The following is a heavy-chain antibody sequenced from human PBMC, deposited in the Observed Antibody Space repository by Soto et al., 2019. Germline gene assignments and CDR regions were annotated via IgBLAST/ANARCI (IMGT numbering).Heavy chain of an antibody. Sequence: SLRLSCAASGFTFSNAWMNWVRQAPGKGLEWVGRIKSKTDGETTDYAAPVKGRFTISRDDSKNTLYLQMNSLKTEDTAVYYCTTLVVADGWGQGTLVTVSS. CDR1: GFTFSNAW. CDR2: IKSKTDGETT. CDR3: TTLVVADG. V-gene: IGHV3-15*07. D-gene: IGHD2-15*01. J-gene: IGHJ4*02.